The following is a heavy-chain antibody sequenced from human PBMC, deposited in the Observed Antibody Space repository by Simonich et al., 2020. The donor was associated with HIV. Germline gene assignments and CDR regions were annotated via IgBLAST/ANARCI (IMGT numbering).Heavy chain of an antibody. V-gene: IGHV4-34*01. CDR2: INHSGNT. Sequence: QVQLQQWGAGLLKPSETLSLTCAVYGGSFSGYYWSWIRQPPGKGPAWIGEINHSGNTNYNPSLKSRVTISVDTSKNQFSLKLSSVTAADTAVYYCAREPGDDYGDYLPLYYYYMDVWGKGTTVTVSS. CDR1: GGSFSGYY. D-gene: IGHD4-17*01. CDR3: AREPGDDYGDYLPLYYYYMDV. J-gene: IGHJ6*03.